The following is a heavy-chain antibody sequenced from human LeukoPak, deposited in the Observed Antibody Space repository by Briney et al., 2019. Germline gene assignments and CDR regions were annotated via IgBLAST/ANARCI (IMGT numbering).Heavy chain of an antibody. CDR3: ARVVDSTPHYFDY. D-gene: IGHD2-2*01. V-gene: IGHV4-30-4*01. J-gene: IGHJ4*02. CDR2: IYYSGST. CDR1: GGSISSGDYY. Sequence: SETLSLTCTVSGGSISSGDYYWRWIRQPPGKGLEWIGYIYYSGSTYYNPSLKSRVTISVDTSKNQFSLKLSSVTAADTAVYYCARVVDSTPHYFDYWGQGTLVTVSS.